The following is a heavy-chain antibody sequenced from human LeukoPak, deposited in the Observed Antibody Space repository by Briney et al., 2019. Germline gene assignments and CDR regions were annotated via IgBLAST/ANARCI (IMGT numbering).Heavy chain of an antibody. Sequence: GGSLRLSGTASGFTFGDYAMSWFRQAPGKGLGWVGFIRSKAYGGTTEYAASVKDRFTISRDDSKSIAHLQMNSLKTEDTAVYYCTRDYYDGPYYFDYWGQGTLVTVSS. V-gene: IGHV3-49*03. CDR3: TRDYYDGPYYFDY. CDR1: GFTFGDYA. D-gene: IGHD4-23*01. J-gene: IGHJ4*02. CDR2: IRSKAYGGTT.